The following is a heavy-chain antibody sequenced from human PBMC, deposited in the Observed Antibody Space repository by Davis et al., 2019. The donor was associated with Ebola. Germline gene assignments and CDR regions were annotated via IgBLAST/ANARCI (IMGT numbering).Heavy chain of an antibody. CDR1: GLSPDDYA. CDR2: ISWNSDSI. V-gene: IGHV3-9*02. CDR3: VKDRRGYRTGYG. D-gene: IGHD5-18*01. Sequence: PGGSLRLSCVGSGLSPDDYAMHWVRHVPGKCLEWVSGISWNSDSIGYAESVRGRFTISRDNAKNSLYLQMNSLTAEDTALYYCVKDRRGYRTGYGWGQGTLVIVSS. J-gene: IGHJ4*02.